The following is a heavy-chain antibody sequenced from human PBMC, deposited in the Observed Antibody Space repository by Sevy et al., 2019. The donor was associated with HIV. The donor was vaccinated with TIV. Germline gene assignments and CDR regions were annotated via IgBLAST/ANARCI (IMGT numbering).Heavy chain of an antibody. CDR3: ARRRPNGYYEY. Sequence: SETLSLTCAVYGGSFSGYYWSWIRQPPGKGLEWIGEINHSGSTNYNPSLKSRVTISVDTSRNQFSLKLSSVTAAEMAVYYCARRRPNGYYEYWGQGTLVTVSS. V-gene: IGHV4-34*01. J-gene: IGHJ4*02. CDR1: GGSFSGYY. D-gene: IGHD3-22*01. CDR2: INHSGST.